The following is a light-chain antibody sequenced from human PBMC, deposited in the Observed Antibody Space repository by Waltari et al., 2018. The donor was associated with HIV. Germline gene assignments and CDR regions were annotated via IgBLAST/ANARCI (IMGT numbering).Light chain of an antibody. CDR3: MQALQAHS. Sequence: DIVMTQSPLSLPVTPGESASISFRSSQTLLYSDGYKYLDWYQQKPGQSPRLLIYKTSNRASGVSDRFSGSASGTDFTLRISRVEAEDVGVYYCMQALQAHSFGQGTKLEIK. CDR2: KTS. CDR1: QTLLYSDGYKY. V-gene: IGKV2-28*01. J-gene: IGKJ2*01.